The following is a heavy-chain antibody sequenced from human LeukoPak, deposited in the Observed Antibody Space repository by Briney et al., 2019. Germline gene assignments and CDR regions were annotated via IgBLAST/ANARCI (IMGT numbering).Heavy chain of an antibody. CDR1: GYSINSGYY. D-gene: IGHD3-16*02. CDR3: ARGAGPYYDYVWGGYRELDY. Sequence: SETLSLTCTVSGYSINSGYYWVWIRQPPGKGLEWIGSIYRSGSTNYNPSLKSRVTISVDTSKNQFSLKVSSVTAADTAVYYCARGAGPYYDYVWGGYRELDYWGQGTLVTVSS. CDR2: IYRSGST. J-gene: IGHJ4*02. V-gene: IGHV4-38-2*02.